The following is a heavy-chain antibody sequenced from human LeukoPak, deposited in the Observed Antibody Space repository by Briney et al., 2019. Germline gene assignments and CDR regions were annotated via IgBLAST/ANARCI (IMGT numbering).Heavy chain of an antibody. CDR1: GFTFSSYG. Sequence: GGSLRLSCAASGFTFSSYGMHWVRQAPGKGLEWVAVIWYDGSNKYYADSVKGRFTISRDNSKNTLYLQMNSLRAEDTAVYYCATGELAPPDYYGMDVWGQGTTVTVSS. CDR2: IWYDGSNK. CDR3: ATGELAPPDYYGMDV. V-gene: IGHV3-30*02. D-gene: IGHD3-10*01. J-gene: IGHJ6*02.